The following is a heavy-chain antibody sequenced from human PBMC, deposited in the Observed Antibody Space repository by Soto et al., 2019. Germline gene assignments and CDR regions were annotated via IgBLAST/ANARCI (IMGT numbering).Heavy chain of an antibody. D-gene: IGHD5-12*01. CDR2: ITGGGGRT. V-gene: IGHV3-23*01. CDR1: GFTFHTYA. CDR3: AKRGFDSGGWDYYALDV. J-gene: IGHJ6*02. Sequence: GGSLRLSCAASGFTFHTYAMTWVRQAPEKGLEWVSAITGGGGRTYYADSVKGRFTISRDNSKNTLYLQMNSLRVEDTAVYYCAKRGFDSGGWDYYALDVWGQGTAVTVSS.